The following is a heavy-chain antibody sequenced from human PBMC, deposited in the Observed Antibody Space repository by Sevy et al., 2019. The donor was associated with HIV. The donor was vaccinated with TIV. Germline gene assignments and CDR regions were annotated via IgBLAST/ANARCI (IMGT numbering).Heavy chain of an antibody. Sequence: GESLKISCAASGFTFSKYSMSWIRQTPGKGLEWVSTFSFGCGKINYANSVKGRFTISRDDSRNTFYLQMNSLGAEETAIYYCAREGCTKPHDYWGQGTVVTVSS. V-gene: IGHV3-23*01. CDR1: GFTFSKYS. CDR2: FSFGCGKI. CDR3: AREGCTKPHDY. J-gene: IGHJ4*02. D-gene: IGHD2-8*01.